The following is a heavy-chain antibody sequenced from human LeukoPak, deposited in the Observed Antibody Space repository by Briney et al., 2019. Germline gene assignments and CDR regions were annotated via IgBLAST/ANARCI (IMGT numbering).Heavy chain of an antibody. Sequence: PSETLSLTCTVSGGSISSYYWSWIRQPAGKGLEWIGRIYTSGSTNYNPSLKSRVTMSVDTSKNQFSLKLSSVTAADTAVYYCARSDVYYDSSGFWFDPWGQGTLVTVSS. CDR3: ARSDVYYDSSGFWFDP. J-gene: IGHJ5*02. D-gene: IGHD3-22*01. CDR2: IYTSGST. CDR1: GGSISSYY. V-gene: IGHV4-4*07.